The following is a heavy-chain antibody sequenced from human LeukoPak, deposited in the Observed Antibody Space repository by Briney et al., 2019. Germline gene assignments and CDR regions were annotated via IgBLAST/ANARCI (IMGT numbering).Heavy chain of an antibody. V-gene: IGHV3-48*02. D-gene: IGHD1-26*01. Sequence: GGSLRLSCAASGFTFSSYNMNWVRQAPGKGLEWISYINTDSSSIYYADSVKGRFTISRDNAKNSLYLQMNSLRDEDTAVYYCAIDAWDLPLDAFDIWGQGTMVIVSS. J-gene: IGHJ3*02. CDR2: INTDSSSI. CDR1: GFTFSSYN. CDR3: AIDAWDLPLDAFDI.